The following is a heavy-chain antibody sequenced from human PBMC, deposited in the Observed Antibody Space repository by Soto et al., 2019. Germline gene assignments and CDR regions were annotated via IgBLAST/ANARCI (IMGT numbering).Heavy chain of an antibody. CDR1: GGSIRSGGYF. D-gene: IGHD2-2*01. V-gene: IGHV4-31*03. J-gene: IGHJ5*02. CDR3: ARASLGYCSSTSCRSNWLDP. Sequence: SETLSLTCTVSGGSIRSGGYFWTWIRQHPGKGLEWIGYIYYTGSTYYNPSLKSRVTISVDTSKNQFSLKLSSVTAADTAVYYCARASLGYCSSTSCRSNWLDPWGQGTLVTVSS. CDR2: IYYTGST.